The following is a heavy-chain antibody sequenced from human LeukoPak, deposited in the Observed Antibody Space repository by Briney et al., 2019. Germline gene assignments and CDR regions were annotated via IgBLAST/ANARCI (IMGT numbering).Heavy chain of an antibody. J-gene: IGHJ4*02. Sequence: PGGSLRLSCAASGFTFSSYWMHWVHQAPGKGLVWVSRINSDGSSTSYADSVKGRFTISRDNAKDTLYLQMNSLSAEDTAVYYCARGGTTVTTWIDYWGQGTLVTVSS. CDR3: ARGGTTVTTWIDY. V-gene: IGHV3-74*01. CDR1: GFTFSSYW. D-gene: IGHD4-11*01. CDR2: INSDGSST.